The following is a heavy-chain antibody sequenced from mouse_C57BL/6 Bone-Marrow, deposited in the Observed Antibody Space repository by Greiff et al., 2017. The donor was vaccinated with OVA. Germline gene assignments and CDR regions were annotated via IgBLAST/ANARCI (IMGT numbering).Heavy chain of an antibody. CDR1: GFTFSDYY. Sequence: EVKVVESEGGLVQPGSSMKLSCTASGFTFSDYYMAWVRQVPEKGLEWVANINYDGSSTYYLDSLKSRFIISRDNAKNSLYLQVSSLKSEDTATYYCARGGWDWYFDVWGTGTTVTVSS. D-gene: IGHD3-3*01. CDR2: INYDGSST. V-gene: IGHV5-16*01. CDR3: ARGGWDWYFDV. J-gene: IGHJ1*03.